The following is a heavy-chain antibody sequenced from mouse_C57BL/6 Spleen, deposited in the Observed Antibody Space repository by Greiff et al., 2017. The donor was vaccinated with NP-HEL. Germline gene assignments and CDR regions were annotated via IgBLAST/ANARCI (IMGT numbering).Heavy chain of an antibody. Sequence: QVQLQQPGAELVKPGASVKLSCKASGYTFTSYWITWVKQRPGQGLEWIGDIYPGSGSTNYNEKFKSKATLTVDTSSSTAYMQLSSLTSEDSAVYYCARNDDDGWYFDVWGTGTTVTVSS. D-gene: IGHD2-4*01. CDR2: IYPGSGST. V-gene: IGHV1-55*01. J-gene: IGHJ1*03. CDR1: GYTFTSYW. CDR3: ARNDDDGWYFDV.